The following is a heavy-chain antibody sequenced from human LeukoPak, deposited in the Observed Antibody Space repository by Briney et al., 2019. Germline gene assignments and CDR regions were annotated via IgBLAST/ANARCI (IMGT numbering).Heavy chain of an antibody. V-gene: IGHV4-59*12. CDR2: IYYSGST. CDR3: ARGTLTTVTYNWFDP. D-gene: IGHD4-17*01. J-gene: IGHJ5*02. Sequence: SETLSLTCTVSGGSISSYYWSWIRQPPGKGLEWIGYIYYSGSTNYNPSLKSRVIISVDTSKNQFSLKLSSMTAADTAVYYCARGTLTTVTYNWFDPWGQGTLVTVSS. CDR1: GGSISSYY.